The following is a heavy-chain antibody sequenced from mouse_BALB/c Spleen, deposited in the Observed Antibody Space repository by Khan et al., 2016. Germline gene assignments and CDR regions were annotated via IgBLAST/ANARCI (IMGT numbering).Heavy chain of an antibody. V-gene: IGHV2-5-1*01. Sequence: QVQLKESGPSLVQPSQSLSITCTVSGFSLTTYVVHWVRQSPGKGLEWLGVIWRGGNTDYNAAFLSRLRITKANSKCQAFFQMHSLQADDAAIYFCAKVDDDDSDGAWFAYWGQGTLVTVSA. CDR2: IWRGGNT. J-gene: IGHJ3*01. CDR1: GFSLTTYV. CDR3: AKVDDDDSDGAWFAY. D-gene: IGHD1-1*02.